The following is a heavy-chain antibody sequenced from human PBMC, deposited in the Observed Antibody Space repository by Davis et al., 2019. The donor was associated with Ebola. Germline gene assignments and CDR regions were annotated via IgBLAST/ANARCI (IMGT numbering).Heavy chain of an antibody. Sequence: MPSETLSLTCAVYGESFSDHLWSWIRQSPGKGLEWIGKISHGGVSEDNTSLKSRVTISVATSKNQFSLNLSSLSAADAAVYYCARTAKTSVSASGLGYTYFDPWSQGTLVTVSS. J-gene: IGHJ5*02. V-gene: IGHV4-34*01. CDR1: GESFSDHL. D-gene: IGHD5-18*01. CDR3: ARTAKTSVSASGLGYTYFDP. CDR2: ISHGGVS.